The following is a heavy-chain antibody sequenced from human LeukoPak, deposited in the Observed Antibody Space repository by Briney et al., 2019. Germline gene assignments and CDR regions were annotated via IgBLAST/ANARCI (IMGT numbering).Heavy chain of an antibody. CDR2: LSDSSGST. D-gene: IGHD6-19*01. Sequence: GGSLRLSCAASGFTFSNYAMTWVRQAPGRGLEWVSALSDSSGSTYYADSVKGRFTISRDNSKNTLYLQMNSLRAEDTAVYYCAKGGAVAGPHYYNMDVWGQGPRSPSP. J-gene: IGHJ6*02. CDR3: AKGGAVAGPHYYNMDV. CDR1: GFTFSNYA. V-gene: IGHV3-23*01.